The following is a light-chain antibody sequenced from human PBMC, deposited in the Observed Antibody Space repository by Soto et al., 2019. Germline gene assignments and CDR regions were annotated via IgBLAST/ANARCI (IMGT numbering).Light chain of an antibody. Sequence: EIVLTQSPGTLSLSPGEGATLSCRASQSVSGRSLAWYQQKPGQAPRLLVYGASSRATGIPDRFSGSGSGTDFTLTISRLEPGDFAVYYCQQYGSSPVLTFGGGTKVEI. V-gene: IGKV3-20*01. CDR2: GAS. J-gene: IGKJ4*01. CDR3: QQYGSSPVLT. CDR1: QSVSGRS.